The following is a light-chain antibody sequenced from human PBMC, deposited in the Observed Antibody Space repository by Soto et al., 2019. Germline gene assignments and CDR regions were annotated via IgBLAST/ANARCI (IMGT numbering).Light chain of an antibody. CDR2: DAS. CDR1: QDISNY. Sequence: DLQMTQSPSSLSASVGDRVTITCQASQDISNYLNWYQQKPGKAPKLLIYDASNLETGVPSRFSGSGSGTDFTFTISSLQPEDIATYCCQQYDNLPPGGYTFGQGTKLEIK. J-gene: IGKJ2*01. CDR3: QQYDNLPPGGYT. V-gene: IGKV1-33*01.